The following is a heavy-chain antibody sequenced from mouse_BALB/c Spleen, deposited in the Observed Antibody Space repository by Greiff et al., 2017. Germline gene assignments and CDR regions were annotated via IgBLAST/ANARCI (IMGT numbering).Heavy chain of an antibody. V-gene: IGHV7-1*02. CDR3: ARDADYGNYDWYFDV. D-gene: IGHD2-1*01. CDR2: SRNKANDYTT. CDR1: GFTFSDFY. J-gene: IGHJ1*01. Sequence: DVKLVESGGGLVQPGGSLRLSCATSGFTFSDFYMEWVRQPPGKRLEWIAASRNKANDYTTEYSASVKGRFIVSRDTSQSILYLQMNALRAEDTAIYYCARDADYGNYDWYFDVWGAGTTVTVSS.